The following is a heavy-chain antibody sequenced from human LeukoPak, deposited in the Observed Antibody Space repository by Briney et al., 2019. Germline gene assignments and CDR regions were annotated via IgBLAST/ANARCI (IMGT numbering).Heavy chain of an antibody. Sequence: GASVKVSCKVSGYTLTELSMHWERQAPGKGLEWMGGFDPEDGETIYAQKFQGRVTMTEDTSTDTAYMELSSLRSEDTAVYYCATATQAIYGSGSPFDYWGQGTLVTVSS. CDR3: ATATQAIYGSGSPFDY. D-gene: IGHD3-10*01. CDR1: GYTLTELS. CDR2: FDPEDGET. J-gene: IGHJ4*02. V-gene: IGHV1-24*01.